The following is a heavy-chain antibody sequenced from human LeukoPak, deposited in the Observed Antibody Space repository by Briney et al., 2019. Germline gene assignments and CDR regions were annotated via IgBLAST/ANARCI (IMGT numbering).Heavy chain of an antibody. J-gene: IGHJ4*02. Sequence: GGSLRLSCAVSGFTFTSYAMSWVRQAPGEGLEWVSGISGSGGSTYYADSVKGRFAISKDISKNTLYLEMNSLRAEDTAVYYCAKDPATDASWSLFDSWGQGTLVTVSS. CDR3: AKDPATDASWSLFDS. D-gene: IGHD6-13*01. CDR2: ISGSGGST. V-gene: IGHV3-23*01. CDR1: GFTFTSYA.